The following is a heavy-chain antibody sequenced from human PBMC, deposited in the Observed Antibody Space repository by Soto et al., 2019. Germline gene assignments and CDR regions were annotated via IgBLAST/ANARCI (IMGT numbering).Heavy chain of an antibody. D-gene: IGHD3-10*02. CDR1: GFTFSSYT. J-gene: IGHJ6*02. CDR3: ARGDMDIAMFLGQRSYCMDV. Sequence: PGGSLRLSCAASGFTFSSYTMNWVRQAPGKGLEWVSCISSSGSHIYYADSVKGRFTISRDNAKNSPYLQMNSLRADDTAVYYCARGDMDIAMFLGQRSYCMDVWGQGTMVTVSS. CDR2: ISSSGSHI. V-gene: IGHV3-21*01.